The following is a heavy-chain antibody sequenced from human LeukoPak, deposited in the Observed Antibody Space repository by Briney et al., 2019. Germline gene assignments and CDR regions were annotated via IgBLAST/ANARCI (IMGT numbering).Heavy chain of an antibody. J-gene: IGHJ3*02. CDR1: GGSISSHY. V-gene: IGHV4-59*11. D-gene: IGHD3-10*01. CDR2: IYYSGST. Sequence: SETLSITCTVSGGSISSHYWSWIRQPPGKGLEWIGDIYYSGSTNYNPSLKSRVIISVATSKHQFSLKLSSVTAADTAVYYCARGPLGDLFTDAFDIWGQGTMVTVSS. CDR3: ARGPLGDLFTDAFDI.